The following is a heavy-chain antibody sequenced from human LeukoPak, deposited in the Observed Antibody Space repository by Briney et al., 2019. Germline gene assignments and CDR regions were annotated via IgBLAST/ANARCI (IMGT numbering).Heavy chain of an antibody. D-gene: IGHD1-26*01. Sequence: GGSLRLSCADSGFTSTSYAMTWVRQPPGKGLEWISIISGIGGYTYYADSVKGRFTISRDNSKNTLYLQMNSLRAEDTAIYYCAMMDTWRIVGTTNFAYWGQGALVTVSS. J-gene: IGHJ4*02. CDR3: AMMDTWRIVGTTNFAY. CDR1: GFTSTSYA. CDR2: ISGIGGYT. V-gene: IGHV3-23*01.